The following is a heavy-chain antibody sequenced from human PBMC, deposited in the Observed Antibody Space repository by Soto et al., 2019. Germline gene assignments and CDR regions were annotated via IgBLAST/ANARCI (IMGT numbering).Heavy chain of an antibody. CDR1: GFSLSTSGMR. CDR2: IDWDDDK. V-gene: IGHV2-70*04. Sequence: GSGPTLVNPTQTLTLTCTFSGFSLSTSGMRVSWIRQPPGKALEWLARIDWDDDKFYSTSLKTRLTISKDTSKNQVVLTMTNMDPVDTATYYCARTHSSGWTFGYWGQGTLVTVSS. CDR3: ARTHSSGWTFGY. D-gene: IGHD6-19*01. J-gene: IGHJ4*02.